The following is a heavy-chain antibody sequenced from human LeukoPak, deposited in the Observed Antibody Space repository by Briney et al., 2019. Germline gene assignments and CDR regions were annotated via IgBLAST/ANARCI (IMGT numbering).Heavy chain of an antibody. CDR1: GGSFSGYY. V-gene: IGHV4-34*01. CDR2: INHSGST. J-gene: IGHJ4*02. D-gene: IGHD2-15*01. CDR3: ARGRIDLYCSGGSCYIDY. Sequence: PSETLSLTCAVYGGSFSGYYWSWIRQPPGKGLEWIGEINHSGSTNYNPSLKSRVTISVDTSKNQFSLKLSSVTAADTAVYYCARGRIDLYCSGGSCYIDYWGQGTLVTVSS.